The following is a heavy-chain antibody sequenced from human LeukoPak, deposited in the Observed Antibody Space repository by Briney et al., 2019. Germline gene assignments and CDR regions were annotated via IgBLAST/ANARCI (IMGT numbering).Heavy chain of an antibody. Sequence: GGSLRLSCAASGFTFRNYALHWVRQAPGKGLEWVAFISFDGTKKYYADSLKGRFTISRDNSKNTLSLQMNSLRVEDTAVYYCASLATIIIVPTATPHDYFDPWGQGTVVTVSS. CDR2: ISFDGTKK. V-gene: IGHV3-30-3*01. CDR1: GFTFRNYA. CDR3: ASLATIIIVPTATPHDYFDP. D-gene: IGHD2-2*01. J-gene: IGHJ5*02.